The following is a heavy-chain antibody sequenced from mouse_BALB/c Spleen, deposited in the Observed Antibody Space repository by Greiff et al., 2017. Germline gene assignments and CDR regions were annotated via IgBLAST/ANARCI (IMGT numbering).Heavy chain of an antibody. CDR2: IWGGGST. V-gene: IGHV2-6-5*01. CDR3: TKQRITTEGAKEDYAMDY. D-gene: IGHD1-1*01. J-gene: IGHJ4*01. CDR1: GFSLTDYG. Sequence: QVQLKESGPGLVAPSQSLSITCTVSGFSLTDYGVSWIRQPPGKGLEWLGVIWGGGSTYYNSALKSRLSISKDNSKSQVFLKMNSLQTDDTAMYYCTKQRITTEGAKEDYAMDYWGQGTSVTVSS.